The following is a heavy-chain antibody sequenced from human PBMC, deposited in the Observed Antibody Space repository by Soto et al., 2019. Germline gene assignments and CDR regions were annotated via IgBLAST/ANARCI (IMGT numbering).Heavy chain of an antibody. CDR1: GGSISCGVYY. Sequence: SETLSLTCTVSGGSISCGVYYWSWIRHHPGKGLEWIGYIYYSGITYYNPSLKSRVTISVDTSKNQFSLKLSSVTAADTAVYYCARPSDAYCSSTSCSPLPYFDYWGQATLVTVSS. CDR2: IYYSGIT. J-gene: IGHJ4*02. D-gene: IGHD2-2*01. CDR3: ARPSDAYCSSTSCSPLPYFDY. V-gene: IGHV4-31*03.